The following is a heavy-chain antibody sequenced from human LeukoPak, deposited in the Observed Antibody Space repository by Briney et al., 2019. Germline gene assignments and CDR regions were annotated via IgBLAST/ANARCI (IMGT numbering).Heavy chain of an antibody. CDR3: ARHREYYYYYVDV. J-gene: IGHJ6*03. CDR1: GGSFSGYY. Sequence: SETLSLTCAVYGGSFSGYYWSWIRQPPGKGLEWIGEINHSGSTNYNPSLKSRVTISVDTSKNQFSLKLSSVTAADTAVYYCARHREYYYYYVDVWGKGTTVTVSS. CDR2: INHSGST. D-gene: IGHD1-26*01. V-gene: IGHV4-34*01.